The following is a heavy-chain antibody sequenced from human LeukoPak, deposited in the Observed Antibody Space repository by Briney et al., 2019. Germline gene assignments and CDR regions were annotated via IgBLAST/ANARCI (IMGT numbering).Heavy chain of an antibody. Sequence: GGSLRLSCAASGFTFSSYAMTWVRQAPGKGLEWVSDISGSGGNTFYADSVKGRFTISRDNAKNSLYLQMNSLRAEDTAVYYCARVSILIVPYYAFDIWGQGTMVTVSS. V-gene: IGHV3-23*01. CDR3: ARVSILIVPYYAFDI. J-gene: IGHJ3*02. CDR1: GFTFSSYA. D-gene: IGHD2/OR15-2a*01. CDR2: ISGSGGNT.